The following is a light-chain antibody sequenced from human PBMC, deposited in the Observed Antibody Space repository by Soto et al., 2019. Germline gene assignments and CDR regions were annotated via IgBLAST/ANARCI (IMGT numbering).Light chain of an antibody. CDR3: CSYAGSYV. V-gene: IGLV2-11*01. CDR1: SSDVGGYNY. Sequence: QSALTQPRSVSGSPGQSVTISCTGTSSDVGGYNYVSWYQQHPGKAPKLMIYDVSKRPSGVPDRFSGSKSGNTASLTISGLQAEDEADYYCCSYAGSYVLGTGTKAPS. CDR2: DVS. J-gene: IGLJ1*01.